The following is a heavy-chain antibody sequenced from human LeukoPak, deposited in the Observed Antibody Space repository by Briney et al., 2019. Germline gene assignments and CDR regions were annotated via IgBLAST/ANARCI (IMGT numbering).Heavy chain of an antibody. J-gene: IGHJ4*02. D-gene: IGHD3-3*01. Sequence: PGRSLRLSLTVSGFTSGDYLMSWPAQAPGKGWMWLGFLRSKAYGGTTEYAASVKGRFTISGDDSKTIAYLQMNSLKTEDTAVYYCTTQVYDFWSGYFDYWGQGTLVTVSS. CDR2: LRSKAYGGTT. CDR3: TTQVYDFWSGYFDY. CDR1: GFTSGDYL. V-gene: IGHV3-49*03.